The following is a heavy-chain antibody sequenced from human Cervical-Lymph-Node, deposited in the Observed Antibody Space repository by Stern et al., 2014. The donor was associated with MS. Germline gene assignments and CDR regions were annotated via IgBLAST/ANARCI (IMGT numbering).Heavy chain of an antibody. CDR1: GFIFNYYA. J-gene: IGHJ4*02. V-gene: IGHV3-30*04. CDR2: ISHDGSNR. D-gene: IGHD4-17*01. CDR3: ASRYDYGDYIY. Sequence: QVQLVESGGGVVQPGRSLRLSCAASGFIFNYYAMYWVRQAPGKGLQRMVVISHDGSNRDCADSVKGRFTISRDNSKNTLFLQMNSLRVEDTGVYYCASRYDYGDYIYWGQGTLVSVSS.